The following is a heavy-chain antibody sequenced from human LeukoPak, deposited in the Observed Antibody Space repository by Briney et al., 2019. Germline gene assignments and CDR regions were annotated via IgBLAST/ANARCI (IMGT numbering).Heavy chain of an antibody. CDR1: GGTFSSYA. J-gene: IGHJ6*03. CDR2: IIPIFGTA. Sequence: SVKVSCKASGGTFSSYAISWVRQAPGQGLEWMGRIIPIFGTANYAQKFQGRVTITTDESTSTAYMELSSLGSEDTAVYYCARFGALFGSSSKYYYMDVWGKGTTVTVSS. D-gene: IGHD6-6*01. V-gene: IGHV1-69*05. CDR3: ARFGALFGSSSKYYYMDV.